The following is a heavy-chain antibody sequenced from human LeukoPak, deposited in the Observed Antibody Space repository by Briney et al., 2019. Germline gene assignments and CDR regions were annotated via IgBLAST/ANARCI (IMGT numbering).Heavy chain of an antibody. CDR1: GFTFSSYE. V-gene: IGHV3-48*03. D-gene: IGHD3-22*01. CDR2: ISSSGSTI. Sequence: PGGSLRLSCAASGFTFSSYEMSWVRQAPGKGLEWVSYISSSGSTIYYADSVKGRFTISRDNAKNSLYLQMNSLRAEDTAVYYCARDALYDSSGYSLDYWGQGTLVTVSS. J-gene: IGHJ4*02. CDR3: ARDALYDSSGYSLDY.